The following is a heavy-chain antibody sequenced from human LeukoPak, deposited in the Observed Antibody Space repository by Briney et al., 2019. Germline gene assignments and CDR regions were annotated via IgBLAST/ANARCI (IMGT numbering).Heavy chain of an antibody. CDR3: ARDEAGTSWY. CDR2: IYTSGST. V-gene: IGHV4-61*02. D-gene: IGHD6-19*01. CDR1: GGSISSGSYY. Sequence: TLSLTCTVSGGSISSGSYYWGWIRQPAGKGLEWIRRIYTSGSTNYKPSLKSRVTISLDTSKNQFSLKLSSVTAADTAVYYCARDEAGTSWYWGQGTLVTVSS. J-gene: IGHJ4*02.